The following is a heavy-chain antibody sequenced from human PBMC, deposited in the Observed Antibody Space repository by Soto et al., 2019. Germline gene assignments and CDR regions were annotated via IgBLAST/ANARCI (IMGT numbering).Heavy chain of an antibody. CDR3: ARVSEWLFFFDY. J-gene: IGHJ4*02. D-gene: IGHD3-3*01. CDR1: GGSISSRSHY. V-gene: IGHV4-39*07. Sequence: SETLSLTCTVSGGSISSRSHYWGWIRQPPGKGLDWIGNIYYNGITTYNPSLQSRVTLSVDTSKNQFSLKLSSVTAADTAVYYCARVSEWLFFFDYWGQGTLVTVSS. CDR2: IYYNGIT.